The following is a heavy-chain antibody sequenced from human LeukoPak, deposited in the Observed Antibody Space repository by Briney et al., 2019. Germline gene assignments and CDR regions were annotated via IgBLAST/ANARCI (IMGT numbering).Heavy chain of an antibody. J-gene: IGHJ6*03. CDR2: LRSDESRK. CDR1: GFTFSSNG. D-gene: IGHD5-24*01. CDR3: AKGGSDGYNSGYYMDV. V-gene: IGHV3-30*02. Sequence: PGGSLRLSCAASGFTFSSNGMHWVRQAPGKGLEWVAFLRSDESRKYYADSVKGRFTVSRDTSKNTLYLQINSPTTEDTAIYYCAKGGSDGYNSGYYMDVWGTGTTVTVSS.